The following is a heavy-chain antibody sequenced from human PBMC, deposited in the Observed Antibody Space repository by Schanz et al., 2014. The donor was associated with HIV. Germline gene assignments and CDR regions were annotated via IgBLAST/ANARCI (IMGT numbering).Heavy chain of an antibody. V-gene: IGHV3-23*01. CDR1: GFTFSDYA. J-gene: IGHJ5*02. D-gene: IGHD2-21*02. CDR3: ARAGVTDLFDP. Sequence: EVQLLESGGGLVRPGGSLRLSCVASGFTFSDYAMSWVRQAPGKGPEWVSALSGGNDDTFYADYADSVKGRFTISRDNAKKTLFLQMNGLRAEDTAVYYCARAGVTDLFDPWGQGTLVTVSP. CDR2: LSGGNDDT.